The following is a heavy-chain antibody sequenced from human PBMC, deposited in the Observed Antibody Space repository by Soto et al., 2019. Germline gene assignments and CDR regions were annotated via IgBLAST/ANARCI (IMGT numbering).Heavy chain of an antibody. CDR2: ISAYNGNT. CDR3: ATRGAERIVGANGWAFDI. J-gene: IGHJ3*02. V-gene: IGHV1-18*01. D-gene: IGHD1-26*01. CDR1: GYTFTSYG. Sequence: ASVKVSCKASGYTFTSYGISWVRQAPGQGLEWMGWISAYNGNTNYAQKLQGRVTMTTDTSTSTAYMELRSLRSDDTAVYYCATRGAERIVGANGWAFDIWGQGTMVTVSS.